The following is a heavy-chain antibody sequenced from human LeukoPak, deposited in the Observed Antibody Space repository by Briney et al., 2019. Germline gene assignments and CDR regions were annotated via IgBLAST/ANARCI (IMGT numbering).Heavy chain of an antibody. CDR1: GGSISSGSYY. J-gene: IGHJ6*02. CDR3: ARDRVTTPLSYGMDV. D-gene: IGHD4-11*01. CDR2: IYTSGST. V-gene: IGHV4-61*02. Sequence: PSQTLSLTCTVSGGSISSGSYYWSWIRQPAGKGLEWIGRIYTSGSTNYNPSLKSRVTISVDTSKNQFSLKLSSVTAAGTAVYYCARDRVTTPLSYGMDVWGQGTTVTVSS.